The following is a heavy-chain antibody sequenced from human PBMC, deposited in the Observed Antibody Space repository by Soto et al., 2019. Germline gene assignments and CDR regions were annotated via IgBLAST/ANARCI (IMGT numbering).Heavy chain of an antibody. Sequence: SETLSLTCAVYGGSFSGYYWSWIRQPPGKGLEWIGEINHSGSTNYNPSLKSRVTISVDTSKNQFSLKLSSVTDADTAVYYCARWLQPNFDYWGQGTLVTVSS. V-gene: IGHV4-34*01. CDR2: INHSGST. D-gene: IGHD5-12*01. J-gene: IGHJ4*02. CDR3: ARWLQPNFDY. CDR1: GGSFSGYY.